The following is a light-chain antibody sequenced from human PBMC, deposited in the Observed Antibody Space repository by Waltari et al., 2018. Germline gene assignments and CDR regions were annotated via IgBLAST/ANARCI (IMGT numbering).Light chain of an antibody. V-gene: IGLV4-69*01. Sequence: SITLTCTLSSGHSSNIIAWLQQQPERGPRYLMKVNSDGTHSKGDDIPDRFSGSSSGAERYLTISSLQSEDEADYYCQTGGHGTWVFGGGTKVTVL. CDR3: QTGGHGTWV. J-gene: IGLJ3*02. CDR2: VNSDGTH. CDR1: SGHSSNI.